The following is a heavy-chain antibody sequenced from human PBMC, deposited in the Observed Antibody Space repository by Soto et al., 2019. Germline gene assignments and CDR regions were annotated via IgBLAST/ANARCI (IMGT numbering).Heavy chain of an antibody. J-gene: IGHJ6*02. Sequence: PGGSLRLSCAASGFTFSSYAMHWVRQAPGKGLEWVAVISYDGSNEYYADSVKGRFTISRDNSRNTLYLQMNSLRAEDTAVYYCARDEIVVVPAAIDDYYYGMDVWGQGTTVTVSS. CDR1: GFTFSSYA. CDR3: ARDEIVVVPAAIDDYYYGMDV. V-gene: IGHV3-30-3*01. CDR2: ISYDGSNE. D-gene: IGHD2-2*01.